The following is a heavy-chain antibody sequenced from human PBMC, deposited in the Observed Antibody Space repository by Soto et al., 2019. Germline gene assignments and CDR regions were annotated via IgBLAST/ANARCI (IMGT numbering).Heavy chain of an antibody. CDR1: GGSFSGFY. Sequence: GPGPGGTSETLSLTCAIYGGSFSGFYWSWIRQPPGKGLEWIGEINDSGTTNYNPSLKSRVTISADTSKTHFSLRLTSVTAADTAVYYCARETSQNVYSHYGMDVWGKGTTVTVSS. CDR2: INDSGTT. J-gene: IGHJ6*04. CDR3: ARETSQNVYSHYGMDV. V-gene: IGHV4-34*01.